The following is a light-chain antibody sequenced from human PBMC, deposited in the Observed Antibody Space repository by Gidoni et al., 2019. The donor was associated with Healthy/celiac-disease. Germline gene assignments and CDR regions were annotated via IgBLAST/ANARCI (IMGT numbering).Light chain of an antibody. CDR3: QQRSNWPPT. V-gene: IGKV3-11*01. J-gene: IGKJ4*01. Sequence: EIVLTQSPATLSLSPGERATLSCRASQRVSSYLAWYQQKPGQAPRPLIYDASNRATGIPARFSGSGSGTDFTLTISSLEPEDFAVYYCQQRSNWPPTFXGXTKVEIK. CDR2: DAS. CDR1: QRVSSY.